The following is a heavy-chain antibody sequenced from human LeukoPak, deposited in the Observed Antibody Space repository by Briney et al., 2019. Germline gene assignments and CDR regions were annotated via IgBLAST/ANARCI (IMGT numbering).Heavy chain of an antibody. CDR2: IWYDGSNE. Sequence: PGRSLRLSCAASGFTFSSYGMHWVRQAPGKGLEWVSFIWYDGSNEYYADSVKGRFIITRDNSKNTLYLQMNSLRAEDTAVYFCARVISGTGRLDHWGQGTLVTVSS. V-gene: IGHV3-33*01. CDR1: GFTFSSYG. CDR3: ARVISGTGRLDH. D-gene: IGHD1-14*01. J-gene: IGHJ4*02.